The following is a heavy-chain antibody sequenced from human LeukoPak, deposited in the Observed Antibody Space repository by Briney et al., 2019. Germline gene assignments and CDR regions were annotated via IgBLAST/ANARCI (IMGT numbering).Heavy chain of an antibody. V-gene: IGHV1-8*01. CDR1: GYTFTSYD. D-gene: IGHD2-21*02. CDR3: ASARTYCGGDCYSGGAFDI. CDR2: MNPNSGNT. Sequence: ASVKVSYKASGYTFTSYDINWVRQATGQGLEWMGWMNPNSGNTGYAQKFQGRVTMTRNTSISTAYMELSSLRSEDTAVYYCASARTYCGGDCYSGGAFDIWGQGTMVTVSS. J-gene: IGHJ3*02.